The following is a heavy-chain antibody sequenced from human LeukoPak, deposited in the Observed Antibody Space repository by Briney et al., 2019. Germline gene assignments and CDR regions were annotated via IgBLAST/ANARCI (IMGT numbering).Heavy chain of an antibody. D-gene: IGHD5-12*01. V-gene: IGHV3-30*04. Sequence: GGSLKLSCAASGLTFNRYAMHWVRQAPGKGLEWVAVISYDGSNKYYAGSVKGRFTISRDNSKSTLYLQMNSLRVEDTAVYFCARGGTEIYYYHYGMDVWGQGTTVTVSS. CDR2: ISYDGSNK. CDR3: ARGGTEIYYYHYGMDV. J-gene: IGHJ6*02. CDR1: GLTFNRYA.